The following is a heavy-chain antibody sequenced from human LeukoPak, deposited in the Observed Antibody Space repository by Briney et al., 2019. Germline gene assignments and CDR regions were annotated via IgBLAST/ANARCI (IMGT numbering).Heavy chain of an antibody. CDR3: ARARMTYYYDSSGYYYAL. CDR1: GGSVSSNLYY. Sequence: SETLSLTCTVAGGSVSSNLYYWGWMREPPGKGVWWVGGVYYSGSTYYNSSLKSRVTISVDTSKNQFSLKLSSVTAAHTAVYYCARARMTYYYDSSGYYYALWGQGTLVTVSS. V-gene: IGHV4-39*07. J-gene: IGHJ4*02. CDR2: VYYSGST. D-gene: IGHD3-22*01.